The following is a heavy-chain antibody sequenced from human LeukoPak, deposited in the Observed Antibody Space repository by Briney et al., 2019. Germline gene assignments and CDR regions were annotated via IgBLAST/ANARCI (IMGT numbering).Heavy chain of an antibody. CDR1: GGSISSSSYY. V-gene: IGHV4-39*01. D-gene: IGHD3-22*01. CDR2: IYYSGST. J-gene: IGHJ4*02. Sequence: SETLSLTCTVSGGSISSSSYYWGWIRQPPGKGLEWIGSIYYSGSTYYNPSLKSRVTISVDTSKNQFSLKLSSVTAADTAVYYCATTYDTSGYFRYDYWGQGTLVTVSS. CDR3: ATTYDTSGYFRYDY.